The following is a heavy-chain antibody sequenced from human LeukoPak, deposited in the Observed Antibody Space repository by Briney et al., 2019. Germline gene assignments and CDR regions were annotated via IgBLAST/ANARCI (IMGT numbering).Heavy chain of an antibody. D-gene: IGHD2-15*01. J-gene: IGHJ3*02. V-gene: IGHV1-2*02. CDR3: ARGVLLQGRGAFDI. Sequence: GASVKVSCKASGYTFTGYYMHWVRQAPGQGLECMGWINPNSGGTNFAQKFQGRVTMTRDTSITTVYMELSGLNSDDTAIYYCARGVLLQGRGAFDIWGQGTMLTVSS. CDR1: GYTFTGYY. CDR2: INPNSGGT.